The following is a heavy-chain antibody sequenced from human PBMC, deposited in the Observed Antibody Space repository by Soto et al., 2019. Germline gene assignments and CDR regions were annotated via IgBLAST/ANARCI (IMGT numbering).Heavy chain of an antibody. J-gene: IGHJ4*02. CDR1: GFTFSTAW. CDR2: IKSNSDGGTI. Sequence: EVQLVESGGGLVKPGGSLRLSCAASGFTFSTAWMNWVRQAPGKGLEWVGRIKSNSDGGTIDYAAHVKGRVTISRDETKTTPYRQTDSLKSEEPPVDYCTTRGQCSWYHLIYWGQGTLVTVSS. CDR3: TTRGQCSWYHLIY. D-gene: IGHD6-13*01. V-gene: IGHV3-15*07.